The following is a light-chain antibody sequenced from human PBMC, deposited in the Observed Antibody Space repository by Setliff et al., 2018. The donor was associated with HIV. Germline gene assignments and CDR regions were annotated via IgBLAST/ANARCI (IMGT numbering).Light chain of an antibody. J-gene: IGLJ1*01. CDR3: SSYAGSNNYV. Sequence: QSALTQPPSVSGSPGQSVTISCTGTSSDVGSSNRVSWYQQPPGKAPKLMIYEVSQRPSGVPDRFSGSKSGNTASLTVSGLQAEDEADYYCSSYAGSNNYVFGSGTKVTVL. CDR2: EVS. V-gene: IGLV2-8*01. CDR1: SSDVGSSNR.